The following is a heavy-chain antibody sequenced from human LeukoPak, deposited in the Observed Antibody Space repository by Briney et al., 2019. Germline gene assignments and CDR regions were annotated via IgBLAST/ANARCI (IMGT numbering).Heavy chain of an antibody. V-gene: IGHV1-2*02. CDR1: GYTFTGYY. J-gene: IGHJ5*02. Sequence: ASVKVSFKASGYTFTGYYMHWVRQALGQGLEWMGWVHPNSGGTKFAQKFQGRVTMTRDTSISTASMELSSLRSDDTAVYYCARAGLGIAAGLGDWFDPWGQGTLVTVSS. CDR2: VHPNSGGT. D-gene: IGHD6-13*01. CDR3: ARAGLGIAAGLGDWFDP.